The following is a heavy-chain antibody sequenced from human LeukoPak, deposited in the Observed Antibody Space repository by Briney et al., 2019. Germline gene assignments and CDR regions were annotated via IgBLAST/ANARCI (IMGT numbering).Heavy chain of an antibody. CDR2: ISGDNANT. V-gene: IGHV1-18*01. Sequence: ASVTVSCKSSGYTFTNYGISWVRHAPGQGLEWMGWISGDNANTNYARKVQGRVTMTTDTSTSTAYMELRSLRSDDTAIYYCARHLRVGATVLSSFNFWGQGTLVTVSS. CDR1: GYTFTNYG. CDR3: ARHLRVGATVLSSFNF. D-gene: IGHD1-26*01. J-gene: IGHJ4*02.